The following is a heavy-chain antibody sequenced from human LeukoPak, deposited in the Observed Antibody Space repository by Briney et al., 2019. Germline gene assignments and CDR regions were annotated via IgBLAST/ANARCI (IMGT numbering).Heavy chain of an antibody. V-gene: IGHV4-59*01. Sequence: SETLSLTCTVSGGSSIRYYWSWFRQPPGKGLEWIGYIYYSGSTNYNPSLKSRVTISVDTSKNQFSLKLSSVTAADTAVYYCARGAFYGDYDYWGQGTLVTVSS. CDR1: GGSSIRYY. CDR3: ARGAFYGDYDY. D-gene: IGHD4-17*01. J-gene: IGHJ4*02. CDR2: IYYSGST.